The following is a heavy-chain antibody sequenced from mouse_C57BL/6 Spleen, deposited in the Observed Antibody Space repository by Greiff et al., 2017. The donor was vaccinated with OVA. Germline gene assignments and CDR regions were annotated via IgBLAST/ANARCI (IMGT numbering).Heavy chain of an antibody. D-gene: IGHD2-4*01. J-gene: IGHJ3*01. CDR1: GYTFTSYW. V-gene: IGHV1-64*01. CDR2: IHPNSGST. CDR3: ARGYDYDWGFAY. Sequence: VQLQQPGAELVKPGASVKLTCKASGYTFTSYWMHWVKQRPGQGLEWIGMIHPNSGSTNYNEKFKSKATLTVDKSSSTAYMQLSSLTSEDSAVYYCARGYDYDWGFAYWGQGTLVTVSA.